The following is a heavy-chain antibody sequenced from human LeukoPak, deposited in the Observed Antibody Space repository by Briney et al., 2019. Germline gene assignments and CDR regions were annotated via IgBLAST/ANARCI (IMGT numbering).Heavy chain of an antibody. Sequence: SETLSLTCTVSGGSISSSSYYWGWIRQPPGKGLEWIGSIYYSGSAFYNPSLKSRVTISVDTAKNQFSLRLTSVTAADTAVYYCARQGSYYYGSGTYYNGHFDYWAQGTLVTVSS. CDR3: ARQGSYYYGSGTYYNGHFDY. D-gene: IGHD3-10*01. CDR2: IYYSGSA. J-gene: IGHJ4*02. V-gene: IGHV4-39*01. CDR1: GGSISSSSYY.